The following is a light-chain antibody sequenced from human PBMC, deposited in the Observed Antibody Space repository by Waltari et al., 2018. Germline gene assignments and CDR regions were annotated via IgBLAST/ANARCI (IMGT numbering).Light chain of an antibody. CDR3: QQYSSSVMYT. J-gene: IGKJ2*01. CDR2: AAS. Sequence: EVVLTQAPDTLSLSPGERATLSCRASQSVSRSRLAWYQHKPGQAPRLLMYAASTRATGIPDRFSGSGSGTDFSLSISRVEPEDFAVYYCQQYSSSVMYTFGQGTKLEIK. V-gene: IGKV3-20*01. CDR1: QSVSRSR.